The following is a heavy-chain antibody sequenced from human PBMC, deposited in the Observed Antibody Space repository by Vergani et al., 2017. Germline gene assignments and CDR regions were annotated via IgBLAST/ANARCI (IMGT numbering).Heavy chain of an antibody. CDR2: IIPILGIA. V-gene: IGHV1-69*04. CDR3: ARNGGGTATSLDH. D-gene: IGHD5-18*01. Sequence: QVQLVQSGAEVKKPGASVKVSCKASGGTFSSYAISWVRQSPGQGLEWMGRIIPILGIANYAQKFQGRVTITADKSTSTAYMELSSLRSEDTAVYYCARNGGGTATSLDHWGQGTLVTVSS. J-gene: IGHJ4*02. CDR1: GGTFSSYA.